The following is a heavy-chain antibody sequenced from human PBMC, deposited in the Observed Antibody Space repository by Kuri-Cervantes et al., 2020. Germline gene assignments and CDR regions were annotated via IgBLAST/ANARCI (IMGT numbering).Heavy chain of an antibody. CDR3: ARDSVYCSGGSCYEGSPSWFDP. V-gene: IGHV3-7*01. CDR1: GFTFSSYW. J-gene: IGHJ5*02. Sequence: GESLKISCAASGFTFSSYWMSRVRQAPGEGLEWVANIKQDGSEKYYVDSVKGRFTISRDNAKNSLYLQMNSLRAEDTAVYYCARDSVYCSGGSCYEGSPSWFDPWGQGTLVTVSS. D-gene: IGHD2-15*01. CDR2: IKQDGSEK.